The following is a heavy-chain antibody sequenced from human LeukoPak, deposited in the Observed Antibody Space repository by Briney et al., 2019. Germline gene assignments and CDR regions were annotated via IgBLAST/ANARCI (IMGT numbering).Heavy chain of an antibody. Sequence: PGGSLRLSCAASGFTFSSYSMNWVRQAPGKGLEWVSAISGSGGSTYYADSVKGRFTISRDNSKNTLYLQMNSLRAEDTAVYYCAKDRSYGDRFDYWGQGTLVTVSS. D-gene: IGHD4-17*01. J-gene: IGHJ4*02. V-gene: IGHV3-23*01. CDR3: AKDRSYGDRFDY. CDR2: ISGSGGST. CDR1: GFTFSSYS.